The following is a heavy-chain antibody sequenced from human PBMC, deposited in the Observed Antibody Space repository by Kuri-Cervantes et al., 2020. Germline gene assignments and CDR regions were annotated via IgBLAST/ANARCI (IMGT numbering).Heavy chain of an antibody. CDR3: ASEDSSGWYGGVDY. D-gene: IGHD6-19*01. Sequence: ASVKVSCKTSDYTFTNYGITWVRQAPGQGLEWMGWISAYNGNTNYAQKLQGRVTMTTDTSTSTAYMELRSLRSDDTAVYYCASEDSSGWYGGVDYWGQGTLVTVSS. J-gene: IGHJ4*02. CDR1: DYTFTNYG. CDR2: ISAYNGNT. V-gene: IGHV1-18*01.